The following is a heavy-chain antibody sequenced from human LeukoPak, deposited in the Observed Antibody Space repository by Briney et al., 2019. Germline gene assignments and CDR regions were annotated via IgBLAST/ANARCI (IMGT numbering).Heavy chain of an antibody. CDR2: IDPSGGST. D-gene: IGHD6-13*01. J-gene: IGHJ6*03. CDR3: ARGRAAGTGDYYYYMDV. Sequence: GASVKVSCKASGYTFSSYNMHWVRQAPGQGLEWMGVIDPSGGSTSYPQKFQGRVTMTRDMSTSTVYMELSSLRSEDTAVYYCARGRAAGTGDYYYYMDVWGKGTTVTVSS. CDR1: GYTFSSYN. V-gene: IGHV1-46*01.